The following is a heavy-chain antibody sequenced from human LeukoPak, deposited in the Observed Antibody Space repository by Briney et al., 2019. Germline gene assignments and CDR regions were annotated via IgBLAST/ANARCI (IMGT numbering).Heavy chain of an antibody. Sequence: SETLSLTCTVSGGSISSYYWSWIRQPPGKGLEWIGEINHSGSTNYNPSLKSRVTISVDTSKNQFSLKLSSVTAADTAVYYCASPHKAWLRFSFDYWGQGTLVTVSS. CDR2: INHSGST. CDR3: ASPHKAWLRFSFDY. V-gene: IGHV4-34*01. D-gene: IGHD5-12*01. J-gene: IGHJ4*02. CDR1: GGSISSYY.